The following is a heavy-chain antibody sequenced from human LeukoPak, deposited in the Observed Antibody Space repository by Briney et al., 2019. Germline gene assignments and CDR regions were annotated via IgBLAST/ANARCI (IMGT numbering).Heavy chain of an antibody. CDR2: INPNSGGT. V-gene: IGHV1-2*02. CDR3: AISPGVMITFGGAPATDYFDY. Sequence: ASVKVSCKASGYTFTDYYMHWVRQAPGQGLEWMGWINPNSGGTNYAQKFQGRVTMTRDTSISTAYMEVSRLRSDDTAVYYCAISPGVMITFGGAPATDYFDYWGQGTLVTVSS. CDR1: GYTFTDYY. D-gene: IGHD3-16*01. J-gene: IGHJ4*02.